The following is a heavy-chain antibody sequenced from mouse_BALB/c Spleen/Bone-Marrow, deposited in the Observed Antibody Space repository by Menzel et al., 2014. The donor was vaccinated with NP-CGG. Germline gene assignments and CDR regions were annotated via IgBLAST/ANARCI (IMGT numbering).Heavy chain of an antibody. Sequence: EVKLQESGGGLVQPGGSLKLSCAASGFDFSRFWLSWVRQAPGKGLEWIGEINPDSSTINYTPSLKDKFIISRDNAKNTLYLQVSKVRSEDTALYHCAKNYYYGYVAYWGQGTLVTVSA. J-gene: IGHJ3*01. CDR2: INPDSSTI. CDR1: GFDFSRFW. V-gene: IGHV4-1*02. CDR3: AKNYYYGYVAY. D-gene: IGHD1-2*01.